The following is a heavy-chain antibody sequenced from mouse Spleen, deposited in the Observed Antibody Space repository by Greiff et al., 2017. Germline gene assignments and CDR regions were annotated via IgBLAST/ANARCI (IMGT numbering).Heavy chain of an antibody. CDR3: ARHGDGYSLYYAMDY. CDR2: IWSDGST. V-gene: IGHV2-6-1*01. CDR1: GFSLTSYG. J-gene: IGHJ4*01. Sequence: VQLQQSGPGLVAPSQSLSITCTVSGFSLTSYGVHWVRQPPGKGLEWLVVIWSDGSTTYNSALKSRLSISKDNSKSQVFLKMNSLQTDDTAMYYCARHGDGYSLYYAMDYWGQGTSVTVSS. D-gene: IGHD2-3*01.